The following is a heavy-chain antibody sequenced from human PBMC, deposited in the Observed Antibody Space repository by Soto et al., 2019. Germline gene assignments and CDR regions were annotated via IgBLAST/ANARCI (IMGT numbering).Heavy chain of an antibody. V-gene: IGHV4-30-4*01. CDR3: ARGRAGGSGSSRAAYYYYGMDV. CDR2: IYYSGST. Sequence: SETLSLTCTVSGGSISSGDYYWSWIRQPPGKGLEWIGYIYYSGSTYYNPSLKSRVTISVDTSKNQFSLKLSSVTAADTAVYYCARGRAGGSGSSRAAYYYYGMDVWGQGTTVTVSS. J-gene: IGHJ6*02. D-gene: IGHD3-10*01. CDR1: GGSISSGDYY.